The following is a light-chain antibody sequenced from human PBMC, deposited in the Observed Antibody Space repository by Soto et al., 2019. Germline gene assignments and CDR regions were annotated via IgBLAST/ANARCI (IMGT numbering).Light chain of an antibody. CDR3: HQYGSSPQT. Sequence: EIVLTQSPGTLSLSPGERATLSCRTSQSVSRTYLAWYQQKPGQAPRLLIDGASSRATGIPDRFSGSGSGTDFTLTISRLAPEDFAVYYCHQYGSSPQTFGQGTKVEIK. CDR1: QSVSRTY. CDR2: GAS. V-gene: IGKV3-20*01. J-gene: IGKJ1*01.